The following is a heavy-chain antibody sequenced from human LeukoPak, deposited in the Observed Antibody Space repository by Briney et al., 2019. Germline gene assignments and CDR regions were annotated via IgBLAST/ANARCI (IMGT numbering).Heavy chain of an antibody. V-gene: IGHV4-34*01. CDR1: GGSFSGYY. J-gene: IGHJ4*02. Sequence: KSSETLSLTCAVYGGSFSGYYWSWIRQPPGKGLEWIGEINHSGSTNYNPSLKSRVTISMDKSKNQISLRLTSVTAADTAVYYCARSPTKRVPEDYWGQGTLVTVSS. D-gene: IGHD2-2*01. CDR2: INHSGST. CDR3: ARSPTKRVPEDY.